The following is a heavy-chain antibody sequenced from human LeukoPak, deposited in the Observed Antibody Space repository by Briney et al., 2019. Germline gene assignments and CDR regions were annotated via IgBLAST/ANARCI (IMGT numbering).Heavy chain of an antibody. Sequence: SETLSLTCTVSGGSISSYYWSWIRQPPGKGLEWIGYIYYSGSTNYNPSLKSRVTISVDTSKNQFSLKLSSVTAADTAVYYCARDRHRRHYYDSSLHPPLDYWGQGTLVTVSS. V-gene: IGHV4-59*01. CDR1: GGSISSYY. CDR2: IYYSGST. CDR3: ARDRHRRHYYDSSLHPPLDY. J-gene: IGHJ4*02. D-gene: IGHD3-22*01.